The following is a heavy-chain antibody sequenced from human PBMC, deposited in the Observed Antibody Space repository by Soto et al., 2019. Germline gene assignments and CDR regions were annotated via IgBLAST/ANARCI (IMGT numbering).Heavy chain of an antibody. CDR3: ARDYYYGMDV. V-gene: IGHV6-1*01. CDR1: GDSVSSGSAA. J-gene: IGHJ6*02. CDR2: TYYRSEWYN. Sequence: SQTLSLTCAISGDSVSSGSAAWNWIRQSPSRGLEWLGRTYYRSEWYNDYAVSMKSRIVITPDTSKNQFSLQLNSVTPEDTAVYFCARDYYYGMDVWGQGTTVTVSS.